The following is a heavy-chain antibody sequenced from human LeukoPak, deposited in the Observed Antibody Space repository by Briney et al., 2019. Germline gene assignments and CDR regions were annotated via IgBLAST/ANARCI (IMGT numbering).Heavy chain of an antibody. V-gene: IGHV3-23*01. CDR3: ARELEGYCSSTSCYAMLGVDY. CDR1: GFTFNSYA. D-gene: IGHD2-2*01. J-gene: IGHJ4*02. CDR2: ISTTGDRT. Sequence: GGSLRLSCAASGFTFNSYAMIWVRQAPGKGLESISSISTTGDRTYYADSVKGRFAISRDNSKNTLYLQMNSLRAEDTAVYYCARELEGYCSSTSCYAMLGVDYWGQGTLATVSS.